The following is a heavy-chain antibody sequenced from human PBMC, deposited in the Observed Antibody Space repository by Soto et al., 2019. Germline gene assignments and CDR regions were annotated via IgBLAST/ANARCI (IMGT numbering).Heavy chain of an antibody. V-gene: IGHV4-59*01. Sequence: SETLSLTCTVSGGSMNNYFWSWIRQPPGKGLEWIGYIYYSGSTNYNPSLKSRVTISVDTSKNQFSLKLSSVTAADTAVYYCARVHILTGYDPWGQGTLVT. CDR3: ARVHILTGYDP. CDR2: IYYSGST. D-gene: IGHD3-9*01. CDR1: GGSMNNYF. J-gene: IGHJ5*02.